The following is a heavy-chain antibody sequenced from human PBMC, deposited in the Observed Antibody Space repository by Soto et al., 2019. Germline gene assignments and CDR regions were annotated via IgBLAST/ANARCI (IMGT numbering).Heavy chain of an antibody. CDR2: IIPILGIA. V-gene: IGHV1-69*02. D-gene: IGHD2-21*02. CDR1: GGTFSSYT. Sequence: QVQLVQSGAEVKKPGSSVKVSCKASGGTFSSYTISWVRQAPGQGLEWMGRIIPILGIANYAQKFQGRVTITADKSTSTAYMELSSLRSEDTAVYYWAPSVNCGGDCYPDYWGQGTLVTVSS. CDR3: APSVNCGGDCYPDY. J-gene: IGHJ4*02.